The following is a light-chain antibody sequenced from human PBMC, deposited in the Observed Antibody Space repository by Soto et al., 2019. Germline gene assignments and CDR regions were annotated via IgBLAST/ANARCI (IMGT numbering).Light chain of an antibody. CDR2: LGS. CDR3: MQALHTPIT. Sequence: DIVMTQSPLSLPVAPGEPASISCRSSQSLLHSSGYNYLDWYLQKPGQSPQLLIYLGSNRASGVPDRFSGSGSGTDLTLKISRVEAEDVGVYYGMQALHTPITFGQGTRLEIK. V-gene: IGKV2-28*01. J-gene: IGKJ5*01. CDR1: QSLLHSSGYNY.